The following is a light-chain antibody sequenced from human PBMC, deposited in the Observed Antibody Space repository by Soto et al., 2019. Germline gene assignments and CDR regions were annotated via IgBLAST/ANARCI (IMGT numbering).Light chain of an antibody. J-gene: IGLJ1*01. CDR1: SSDVGGYNY. V-gene: IGLV2-14*01. CDR3: SSYTNSGTHYV. Sequence: QSVLTQPASVSGSPGQSITISCTGTSSDVGGYNYVSWYQQHPGKAPKLMIYAVSDRPSGISNRFSGSKSGNTASLTISGLQAEDEADYYCSSYTNSGTHYVFGKGTKLTVL. CDR2: AVS.